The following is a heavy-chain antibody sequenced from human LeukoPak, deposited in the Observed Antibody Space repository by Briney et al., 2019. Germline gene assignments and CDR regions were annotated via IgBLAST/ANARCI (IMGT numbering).Heavy chain of an antibody. Sequence: GSLRLSCAASGFTVSSNYMSWVRQAPGKGLEWVSVIYSGGSTYYADSVKGRFTISRDNSKNTLYLQMNSLRAEDTAVYYCARVFYPNWFDPWGQGTLVTVSS. D-gene: IGHD3-16*02. J-gene: IGHJ5*02. CDR1: GFTVSSNY. CDR3: ARVFYPNWFDP. V-gene: IGHV3-53*01. CDR2: IYSGGST.